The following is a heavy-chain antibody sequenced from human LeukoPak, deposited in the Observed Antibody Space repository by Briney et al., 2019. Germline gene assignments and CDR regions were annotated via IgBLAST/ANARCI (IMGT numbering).Heavy chain of an antibody. D-gene: IGHD6-13*01. J-gene: IGHJ4*02. CDR3: ARDQGAAAGNAFDY. CDR1: GYNFLSYG. CDR2: ISPYNGNT. Sequence: ASVKVSCKASGYNFLSYGISWVRQAPGQGLEWLGWISPYNGNTNYAQKLQGRVTMTTDTSTSTAYMELRSLRSDDTAVYYCARDQGAAAGNAFDYWGQGTLVTVSS. V-gene: IGHV1-18*01.